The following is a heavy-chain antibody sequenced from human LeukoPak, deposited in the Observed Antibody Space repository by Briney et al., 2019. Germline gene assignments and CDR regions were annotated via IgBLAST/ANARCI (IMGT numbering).Heavy chain of an antibody. Sequence: PGRSLILSCAASGFTFSICAMHWVRQAPGKGLEWVSTIGGGSETTSYADSAKGRFTNSRDNSKNTVYLQMNSLRAEDTAVYYCAKVLSGSQDYWGQGTLVTVFS. J-gene: IGHJ4*02. V-gene: IGHV3-23*01. D-gene: IGHD1-26*01. CDR3: AKVLSGSQDY. CDR2: IGGGSETT. CDR1: GFTFSICA.